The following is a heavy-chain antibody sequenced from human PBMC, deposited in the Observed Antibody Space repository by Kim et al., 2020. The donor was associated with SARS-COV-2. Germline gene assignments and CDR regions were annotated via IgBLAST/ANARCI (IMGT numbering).Heavy chain of an antibody. CDR3: ARGQFDGYCSGGSCYQFDY. V-gene: IGHV3-33*05. CDR1: GFTFSSYG. D-gene: IGHD2-15*01. J-gene: IGHJ4*02. CDR2: ISYDGSNK. Sequence: GGSLRLSCAASGFTFSSYGMHWVRQAPGKGLEWVAVISYDGSNKYYADSVKGRFTISRDNSKNTLYLQMNSLRAEDTAVYYCARGQFDGYCSGGSCYQFDYWGQGTLVTVSS.